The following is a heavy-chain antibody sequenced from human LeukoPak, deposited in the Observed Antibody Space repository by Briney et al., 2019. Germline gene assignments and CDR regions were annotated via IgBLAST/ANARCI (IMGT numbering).Heavy chain of an antibody. Sequence: SETLSLTCTVSGGSISSYYWSWIRQPPGKGLEWIGYIYRSGSTYYNPSLKSRVTISVDGSNNQFSLKLISVTAADTAVYYCARGYSGSWPNAFDYWGQGTLVTVSS. V-gene: IGHV4-59*12. CDR2: IYRSGST. J-gene: IGHJ4*02. D-gene: IGHD6-13*01. CDR1: GGSISSYY. CDR3: ARGYSGSWPNAFDY.